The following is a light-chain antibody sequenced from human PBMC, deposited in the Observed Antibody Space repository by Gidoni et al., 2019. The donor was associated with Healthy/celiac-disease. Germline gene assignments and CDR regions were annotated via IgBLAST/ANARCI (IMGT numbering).Light chain of an antibody. CDR1: QSVSSY. V-gene: IGKV3-11*01. CDR2: DAS. Sequence: EIVLTQSPATLSLSPGERAPLSCRASQSVSSYLAWYQQKPGQAPRLLIYDASNRATGIPARFSGSGSGTDFTLTISSLEPEDFAVYYCQQRSNWPAFTFGPXTKVDIK. J-gene: IGKJ3*01. CDR3: QQRSNWPAFT.